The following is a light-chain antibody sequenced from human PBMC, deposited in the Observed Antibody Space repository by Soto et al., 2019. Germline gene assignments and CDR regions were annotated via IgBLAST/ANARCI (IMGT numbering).Light chain of an antibody. CDR1: SSKIGSNY. CDR2: RND. V-gene: IGLV1-47*01. CDR3: AAWDDSLSGVV. Sequence: QSVLTQPRSASGTPGQRVTISCSGSSSKIGSNYVYWYQQLPGTAPKLLIYRNDQRPSGVPDRFSGSKSGPSASLAISGLRSEDEADYYCAAWDDSLSGVVFGGGTKLTVL. J-gene: IGLJ2*01.